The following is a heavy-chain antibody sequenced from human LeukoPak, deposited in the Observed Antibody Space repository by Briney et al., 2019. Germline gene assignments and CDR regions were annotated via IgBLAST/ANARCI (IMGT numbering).Heavy chain of an antibody. CDR2: MNPNSGNT. Sequence: ASVKVSCKASGYTFTSYDINWVRQATGQGLEWMGWMNPNSGNTGYAQKFQGRVTMTEDTSTDTAYMELSSLRSEDTAVYYCATDLDGSGSWGQGTLVTVSS. D-gene: IGHD3-10*01. J-gene: IGHJ4*02. V-gene: IGHV1-8*02. CDR1: GYTFTSYD. CDR3: ATDLDGSGS.